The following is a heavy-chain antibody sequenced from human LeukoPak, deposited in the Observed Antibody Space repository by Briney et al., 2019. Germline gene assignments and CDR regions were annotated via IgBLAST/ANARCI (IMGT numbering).Heavy chain of an antibody. CDR3: AKGENVRYCSGGSCLLFDY. V-gene: IGHV3-23*01. D-gene: IGHD2-15*01. CDR2: ISGSGGST. CDR1: GFTVSSNY. J-gene: IGHJ4*02. Sequence: GGSLRLACAASGFTVSSNYMSWVRQAPGKGLEWVSAISGSGGSTYYADSVKGRFTISRDNSKNTLYLQMNSLRAEDTAVYYCAKGENVRYCSGGSCLLFDYWGQGTLVTVSS.